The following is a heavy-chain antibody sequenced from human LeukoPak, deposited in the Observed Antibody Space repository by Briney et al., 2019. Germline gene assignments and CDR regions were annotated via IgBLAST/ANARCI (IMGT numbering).Heavy chain of an antibody. Sequence: ASVKVSCKASGYTFTSYGISWVRQAPGQGLEWMGWISGYNGNTNYAQKLQGRVTMTTDTSTSTAYMELRSLRSDDTAVYYCARVKYYYGSGSYYNYYYYYMDVWGKGTTVTVSS. CDR1: GYTFTSYG. CDR2: ISGYNGNT. V-gene: IGHV1-18*01. D-gene: IGHD3-10*01. CDR3: ARVKYYYGSGSYYNYYYYYMDV. J-gene: IGHJ6*03.